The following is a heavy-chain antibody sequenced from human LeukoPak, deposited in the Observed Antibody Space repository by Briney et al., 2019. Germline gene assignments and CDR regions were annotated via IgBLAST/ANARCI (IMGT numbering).Heavy chain of an antibody. D-gene: IGHD1-1*01. Sequence: ASVKASCEASGYTFTGYYMHWVRQAPGQGLEWMGRINPNSGGTDYAQKFQGRVTMTRDTSISTAYMELSRLRSDDTAVYYCARGTYNWNLNFDYWGQGTLVTVSS. CDR2: INPNSGGT. V-gene: IGHV1-2*06. J-gene: IGHJ4*02. CDR1: GYTFTGYY. CDR3: ARGTYNWNLNFDY.